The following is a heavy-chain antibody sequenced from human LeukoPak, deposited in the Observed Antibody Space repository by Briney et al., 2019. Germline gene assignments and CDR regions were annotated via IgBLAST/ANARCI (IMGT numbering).Heavy chain of an antibody. Sequence: GGSLRLSCAASGFTFSSYAMHWVRQAPGKGLEYVSAISSNGGSTYYADSVKGRFTISRDNPKNTLYLQMSSLRAEDTAVYYCVSQILGYCSGGSCYSGWFDPWGQGTLVTVSS. D-gene: IGHD2-15*01. V-gene: IGHV3-64D*09. CDR2: ISSNGGST. J-gene: IGHJ5*02. CDR1: GFTFSSYA. CDR3: VSQILGYCSGGSCYSGWFDP.